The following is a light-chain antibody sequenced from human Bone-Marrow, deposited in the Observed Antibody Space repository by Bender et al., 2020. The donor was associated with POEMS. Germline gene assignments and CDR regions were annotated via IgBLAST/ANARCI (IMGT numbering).Light chain of an antibody. J-gene: IGLJ3*02. CDR1: NIGIQT. V-gene: IGLV3-21*02. CDR3: QVWDSRSDHLV. CDR2: HDT. Sequence: SDALTQPPSVSVAPGQTARITCGGSNIGIQTVHWYQQRPGQSPVLVVYHDTKRPSGIPERFSGSNSGNTATLTVSRVEAGDEADFYCQVWDSRSDHLVFGGGTKLTVL.